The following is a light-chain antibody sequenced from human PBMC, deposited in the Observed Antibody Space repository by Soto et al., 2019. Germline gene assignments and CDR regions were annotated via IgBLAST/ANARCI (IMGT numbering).Light chain of an antibody. J-gene: IGKJ4*01. CDR2: SAS. V-gene: IGKV1-12*01. CDR3: QQANSVTLT. CDR1: QVSRSW. Sequence: DIQMTQSPSSVSASVGDRVTITCRASQVSRSWLAWYQQKPGKAPKLLMHSASSLQRVGPSMFSGSGSGTDFTLTSSSLQPEDFATYYCQQANSVTLTFGGGTKVDIK.